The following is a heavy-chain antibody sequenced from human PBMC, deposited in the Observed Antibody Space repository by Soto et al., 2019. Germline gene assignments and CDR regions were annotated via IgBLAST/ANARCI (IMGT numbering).Heavy chain of an antibody. CDR3: AVAYDDILTRYPGDAFDI. D-gene: IGHD3-9*01. J-gene: IGHJ3*02. CDR1: GGTFSSYT. V-gene: IGHV1-69*02. CDR2: IIPILGIA. Sequence: QVQLVQSGAEVKKPGSSVKVSCKASGGTFSSYTISWVRQAPGQGLEWMGRIIPILGIANYAQKFQGRVTITADKSTSTAYVELSSLRSEDTAVYYCAVAYDDILTRYPGDAFDIWGQGTMVTVSS.